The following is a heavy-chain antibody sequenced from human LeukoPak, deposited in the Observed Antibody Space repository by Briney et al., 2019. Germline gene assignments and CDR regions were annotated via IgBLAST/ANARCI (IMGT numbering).Heavy chain of an antibody. J-gene: IGHJ4*02. V-gene: IGHV4-30-2*01. CDR3: ARGRTDTYYFDY. Sequence: PSQTLSLTCAVSGVSISSGGYSWSWIRQPPGKGLEWIGYIYHSGSTYYNPSLKSRVTISVDRSKNQFSLKLSSVTAADTAVYYCARGRTDTYYFDYWGQGTLVTVSS. CDR1: GVSISSGGYS. D-gene: IGHD3/OR15-3a*01. CDR2: IYHSGST.